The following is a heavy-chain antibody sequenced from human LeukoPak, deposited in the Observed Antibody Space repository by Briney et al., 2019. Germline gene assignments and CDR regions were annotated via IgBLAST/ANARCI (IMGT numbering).Heavy chain of an antibody. Sequence: GGSLRLSCAASGFTFSSYGMHWVRQAPGKGLEWVAVISYDRSNKYYADSVKGRFTISRDNSKNTLYLQMNSLRAEDTTVYYCAKGRWDPGYYFEYWGQGTLVTVSS. J-gene: IGHJ4*02. CDR2: ISYDRSNK. CDR3: AKGRWDPGYYFEY. D-gene: IGHD1-26*01. V-gene: IGHV3-30*18. CDR1: GFTFSSYG.